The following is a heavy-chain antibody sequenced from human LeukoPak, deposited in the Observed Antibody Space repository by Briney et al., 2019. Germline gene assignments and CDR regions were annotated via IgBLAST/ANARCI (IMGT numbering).Heavy chain of an antibody. CDR2: ISSSSSYI. Sequence: GGSLRLSCAASGFTFSSYSMNWVRQAPGEGLEWVSSISSSSSYIYYADSVKSRFTISRDNAKNSLYLQMKSVRAEDTPVYYCARDFKTLYYFDYWGQGTLVTVSS. V-gene: IGHV3-21*01. J-gene: IGHJ4*02. CDR1: GFTFSSYS. CDR3: ARDFKTLYYFDY.